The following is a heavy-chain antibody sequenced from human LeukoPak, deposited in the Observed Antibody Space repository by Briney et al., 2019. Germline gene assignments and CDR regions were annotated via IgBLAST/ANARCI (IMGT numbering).Heavy chain of an antibody. CDR2: IYHSGST. D-gene: IGHD3-16*01. J-gene: IGHJ4*02. V-gene: IGHV4-30-2*01. Sequence: PSETLSLTCTVSGGSISSGGYYWSWIRQPPGKGLEWIRYIYHSGSTYYNPSLKSRVTISVDRSKNQFSLKLSSVTAADTAVYYCARVPSYVFDYWGQGTLVTVSS. CDR1: GGSISSGGYY. CDR3: ARVPSYVFDY.